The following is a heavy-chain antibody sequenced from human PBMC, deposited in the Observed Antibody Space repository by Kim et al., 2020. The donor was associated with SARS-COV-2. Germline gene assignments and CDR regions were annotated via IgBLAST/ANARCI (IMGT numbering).Heavy chain of an antibody. J-gene: IGHJ4*02. V-gene: IGHV4-34*01. CDR3: ARGAAAAPPYYFDY. D-gene: IGHD6-13*01. Sequence: TPPLKSRVTISVDTSKNQFSLKLSSVAAADTAVYYCARGAAAAPPYYFDYWGQGTLVTVSS.